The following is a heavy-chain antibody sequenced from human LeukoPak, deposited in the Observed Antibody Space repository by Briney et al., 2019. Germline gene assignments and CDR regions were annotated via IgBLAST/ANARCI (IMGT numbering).Heavy chain of an antibody. CDR2: ISYTGTYI. Sequence: GGSLRLSCAASAFSLNAYNMNWVRQAPGKGLEWVSSISYTGTYIYYADSVKGRFTISRDNAQNSLYLQMNSLRAEDAAIYYCVRDRGTYRPIDYWGQGTLVTVST. V-gene: IGHV3-21*04. CDR3: VRDRGTYRPIDY. CDR1: AFSLNAYN. D-gene: IGHD1-26*01. J-gene: IGHJ4*02.